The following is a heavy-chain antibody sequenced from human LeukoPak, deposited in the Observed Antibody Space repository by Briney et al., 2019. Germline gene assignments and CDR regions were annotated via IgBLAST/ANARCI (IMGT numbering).Heavy chain of an antibody. V-gene: IGHV4-59*01. CDR3: ARVTMVRGVITHFDY. Sequence: PSETLSLTCTVSGGSISSYYWSWIRQPPGKGLEWIGYIYYSGSTNYYPSLKSRVTISVDTSKNQFSLKLSSVTAADTAVYYCARVTMVRGVITHFDYWGQGTLVTVSS. J-gene: IGHJ4*02. CDR1: GGSISSYY. CDR2: IYYSGST. D-gene: IGHD3-10*01.